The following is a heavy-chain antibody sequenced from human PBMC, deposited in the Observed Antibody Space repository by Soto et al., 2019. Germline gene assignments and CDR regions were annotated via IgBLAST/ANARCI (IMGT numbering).Heavy chain of an antibody. CDR1: GFPFSSYA. Sequence: GGSLRLSCAASGFPFSSYAMSWVRPAPGKGLEWVSAISGSGGSTYYADSVKGRFTISRDNSKNTLYLQMNSLRAEDTAVYYCAREPLRFFGYFQHWGQGTLVTVSS. J-gene: IGHJ1*01. CDR3: AREPLRFFGYFQH. D-gene: IGHD3-3*01. V-gene: IGHV3-23*01. CDR2: ISGSGGST.